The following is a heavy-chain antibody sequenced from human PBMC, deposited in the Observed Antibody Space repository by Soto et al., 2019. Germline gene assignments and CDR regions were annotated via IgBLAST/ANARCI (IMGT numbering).Heavy chain of an antibody. D-gene: IGHD2-2*02. V-gene: IGHV3-49*04. CDR2: IRSKAYGGTT. CDR3: TTGTWYCSSTSCYTDIHSVTFDP. J-gene: IGHJ5*02. Sequence: GGSLRLSCTASGFTFGDYAMSWVRQAPGKGLEWVGFIRSKAYGGTTEYAASVKGRFTISRDDSKSIAYLQMNSLKTEDTAVYYCTTGTWYCSSTSCYTDIHSVTFDPWGQGTLVTVSS. CDR1: GFTFGDYA.